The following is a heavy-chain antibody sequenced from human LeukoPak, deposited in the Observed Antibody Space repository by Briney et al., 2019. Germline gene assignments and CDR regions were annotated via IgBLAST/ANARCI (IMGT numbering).Heavy chain of an antibody. CDR3: AGAYYGFWSGYYPHYYYYYMDA. Sequence: PSETLSLTCTVSGGSISSYYWSWIRQPPGKGLEWIGYIYYSGSTNYNPSLKSRVAISVDTSKNQFSLKLSSVTAADTAVYYCAGAYYGFWSGYYPHYYYYYMDAWGKGTTVTVSS. V-gene: IGHV4-59*01. CDR2: IYYSGST. D-gene: IGHD3-3*01. CDR1: GGSISSYY. J-gene: IGHJ6*03.